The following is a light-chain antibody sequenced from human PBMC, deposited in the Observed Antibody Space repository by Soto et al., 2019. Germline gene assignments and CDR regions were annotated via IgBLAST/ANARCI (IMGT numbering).Light chain of an antibody. CDR2: DAS. CDR3: QQYTNTNNPWM. Sequence: DIQVTQSPPTLSASVGDRVTITCRASQTISTWMARYQQKPGKAPKLLVYDASTLQSGVASRFSGRGSGTEFTLIISGLQPDDSATYYCQQYTNTNNPWMFGQGTKVEI. V-gene: IGKV1-5*01. CDR1: QTISTW. J-gene: IGKJ1*01.